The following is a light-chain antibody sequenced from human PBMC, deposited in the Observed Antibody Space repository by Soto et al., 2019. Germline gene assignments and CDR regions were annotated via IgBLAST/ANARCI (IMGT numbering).Light chain of an antibody. V-gene: IGKV3-20*01. CDR3: QQYVISPLT. CDR2: DAS. Sequence: EIVLMQSPGTLSLSPGERGTLSCRASQSVASSLAWYQQKPGQAPRLLIYDASNRATGIPDRFSGSGSGTDFTLTLSRLEPEDFAVYYCQQYVISPLTFGGGTKVDIK. J-gene: IGKJ4*01. CDR1: QSVASS.